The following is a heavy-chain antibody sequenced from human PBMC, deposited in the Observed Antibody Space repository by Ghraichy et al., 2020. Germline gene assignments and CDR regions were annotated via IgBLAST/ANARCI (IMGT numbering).Heavy chain of an antibody. V-gene: IGHV1-8*01. CDR2: MNPNSGNT. J-gene: IGHJ3*02. D-gene: IGHD3-9*01. Sequence: ASVKVSCKASGYTFTSYDINWVRQATGQGLEWMGWMNPNSGNTGYAQKFQGRVTMTRNTSISTAYMELSSLRSEDTAVYYCARVSLRYFDWLLLGSGDDAFDIWGQGTMVTVSS. CDR3: ARVSLRYFDWLLLGSGDDAFDI. CDR1: GYTFTSYD.